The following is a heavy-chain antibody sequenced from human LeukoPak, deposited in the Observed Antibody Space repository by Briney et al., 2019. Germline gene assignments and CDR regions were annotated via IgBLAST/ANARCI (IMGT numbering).Heavy chain of an antibody. CDR3: AKDYYDSSGYHGSAGYFDY. CDR1: GFSINSYG. J-gene: IGHJ4*02. CDR2: IWYDGSNE. V-gene: IGHV3-33*06. D-gene: IGHD3-22*01. Sequence: GGSLRLSCTASGFSINSYGMHWVRQAPGKGLEWVVVIWYDGSNENYADSVKGRFTISRDNSKNTLYLQMNSLRAEDTAVYYCAKDYYDSSGYHGSAGYFDYWGQGALVTVSS.